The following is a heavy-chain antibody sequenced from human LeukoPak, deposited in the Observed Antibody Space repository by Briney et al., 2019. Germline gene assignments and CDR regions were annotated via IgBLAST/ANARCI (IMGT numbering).Heavy chain of an antibody. V-gene: IGHV3-23*01. Sequence: GGSLRLSCAASGFTFSNYAMSWVRQAPGKGLEWVSAISGSASSTYHADSVKGRFTISRDNAKNSLYLQMNSLRAEDTAVYYCAELGITMIGGVWGKGTTVTISS. CDR3: AELGITMIGGV. D-gene: IGHD3-10*02. CDR1: GFTFSNYA. J-gene: IGHJ6*04. CDR2: ISGSASST.